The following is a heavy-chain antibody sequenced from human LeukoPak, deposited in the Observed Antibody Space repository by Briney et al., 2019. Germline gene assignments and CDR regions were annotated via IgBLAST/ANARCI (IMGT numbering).Heavy chain of an antibody. CDR2: ISYDGSNK. D-gene: IGHD6-6*01. V-gene: IGHV3-30*04. Sequence: PGGSLRLSCAASGFTFSSYAMHWVRQAPGKGLEWVAVISYDGSNKYYADSVKGRFTISRDNSKNTLYLQMNSLRAEDTAVYYCARPITYSSSYEYYFDYWGQGTLVTVSS. CDR1: GFTFSSYA. CDR3: ARPITYSSSYEYYFDY. J-gene: IGHJ4*02.